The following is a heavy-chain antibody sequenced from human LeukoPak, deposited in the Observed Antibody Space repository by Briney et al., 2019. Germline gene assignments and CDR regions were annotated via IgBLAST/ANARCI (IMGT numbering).Heavy chain of an antibody. Sequence: SGGSLRLSCAASGFTFSSYSMNWVRQAPGKGLEGFSSFISSSSYIYYADAVKGRFTISRDNAKNSLYLQMNSLRAEDTAVYYCASDQLGCCSSTSCYRAHDWGQGTLVTVSS. J-gene: IGHJ4*02. CDR2: FISSSSYI. CDR1: GFTFSSYS. D-gene: IGHD2-2*01. CDR3: ASDQLGCCSSTSCYRAHD. V-gene: IGHV3-21*01.